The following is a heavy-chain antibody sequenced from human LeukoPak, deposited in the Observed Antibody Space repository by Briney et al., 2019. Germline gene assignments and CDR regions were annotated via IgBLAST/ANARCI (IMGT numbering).Heavy chain of an antibody. V-gene: IGHV1-69*04. CDR3: ARGIAVAGTPDAFDI. D-gene: IGHD6-19*01. Sequence: GASVTVSCKASGGTFSSYAISWVRQAPGQGLEWMGRIIPILGIANYAQKFQGRVTITADKSTSTAYMELSSLRSEDTAVYYCARGIAVAGTPDAFDIWGQGTLVTVAS. CDR1: GGTFSSYA. CDR2: IIPILGIA. J-gene: IGHJ3*02.